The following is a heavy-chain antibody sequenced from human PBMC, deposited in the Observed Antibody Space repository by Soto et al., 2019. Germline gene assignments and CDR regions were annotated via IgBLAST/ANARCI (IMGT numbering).Heavy chain of an antibody. V-gene: IGHV2-5*02. J-gene: IGHJ4*02. CDR1: GFSLSTSGVG. CDR3: AHKGGGDRILDY. D-gene: IGHD3-16*01. Sequence: QITLKESGPTLVKPTQTLTLTCTFSGFSLSTSGVGVGWIRQPPGKALEWVALIYWDDAKEYSPSLKGRLTITNDTSKNQVALTMTNLDPVDTATFSCAHKGGGDRILDYWGQGTLVTVSS. CDR2: IYWDDAK.